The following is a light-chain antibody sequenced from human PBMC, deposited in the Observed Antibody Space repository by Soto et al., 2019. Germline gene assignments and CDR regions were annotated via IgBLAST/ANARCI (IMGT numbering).Light chain of an antibody. CDR2: DAS. CDR3: QQYESFSVT. V-gene: IGKV3-11*01. Sequence: EVVLTQTPATLSLPPGDSATLSCRASRSISSYLAWYQQKHGQAPSLLIYDASNRPTDIPARFRGSGSGTDLTISISRLEPEDCETDEGQQYESFSVTFSQGTRLEIK. CDR1: RSISSY. J-gene: IGKJ5*01.